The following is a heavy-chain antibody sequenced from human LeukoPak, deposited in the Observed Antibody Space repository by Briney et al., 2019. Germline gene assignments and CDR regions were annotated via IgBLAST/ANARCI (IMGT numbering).Heavy chain of an antibody. V-gene: IGHV6-1*01. J-gene: IGHJ6*02. D-gene: IGHD1-26*01. CDR1: GDSVSSNSAG. CDR2: TYYRSKWYS. CDR3: ARDSAGSLSNVVDV. Sequence: SQTLSLTCAISGDSVSSNSAGWNWIRQSPSRGLEWLGRTYYRSKWYSDYTVSVKSRITINPDTSKNQFSLQLNSVTPEDTAVYYCARDSAGSLSNVVDVWGQGTTVTVSS.